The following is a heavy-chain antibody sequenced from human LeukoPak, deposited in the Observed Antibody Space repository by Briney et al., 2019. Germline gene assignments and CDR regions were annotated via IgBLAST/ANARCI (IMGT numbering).Heavy chain of an antibody. CDR3: ARGGSVDIVSAGVPYDY. V-gene: IGHV4-39*01. Sequence: PSETLSLTCTVSGGSISSSSYYWGWIRQPPGKGLEWIGSIYYSGSTYYNPSLKSRVTISVDTSKTQFSLKLSSVTAADTAVYYCARGGSVDIVSAGVPYDYWGQGTLVTVSS. D-gene: IGHD5/OR15-5a*01. CDR2: IYYSGST. CDR1: GGSISSSSYY. J-gene: IGHJ4*02.